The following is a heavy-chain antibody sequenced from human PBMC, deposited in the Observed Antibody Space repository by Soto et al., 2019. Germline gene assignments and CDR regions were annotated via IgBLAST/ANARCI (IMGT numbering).Heavy chain of an antibody. V-gene: IGHV3-33*01. CDR1: GFTFSSYG. CDR3: AREYCSGGSCYWPYYYYGMDV. CDR2: IWYDGSNK. Sequence: QLQLVESGGGVVQPGRSLGLSCAASGFTFSSYGMHWVRQAPGKGLEWVAVIWYDGSNKYYADSVKGRFTISRDNSKNTLYLQMNSLRAEDTAVYYCAREYCSGGSCYWPYYYYGMDVWGQGTTVTVSS. D-gene: IGHD2-15*01. J-gene: IGHJ6*02.